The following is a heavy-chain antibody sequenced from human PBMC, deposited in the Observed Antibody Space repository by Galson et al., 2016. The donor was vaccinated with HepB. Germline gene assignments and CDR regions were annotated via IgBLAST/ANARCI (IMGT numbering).Heavy chain of an antibody. CDR2: ISSSGSDI. CDR1: GFTFGDHY. D-gene: IGHD3-3*01. Sequence: SLRLSCAASGFTFGDHYMDWVRQASGRGLEWVSYISSSGSDIYYTESVRGRFTISRDNVDNSLYLQMDSLRAEDTAVYYCVRDGRIRSGSFRRWDYWGRGTLVTVSS. J-gene: IGHJ4*02. CDR3: VRDGRIRSGSFRRWDY. V-gene: IGHV3-11*04.